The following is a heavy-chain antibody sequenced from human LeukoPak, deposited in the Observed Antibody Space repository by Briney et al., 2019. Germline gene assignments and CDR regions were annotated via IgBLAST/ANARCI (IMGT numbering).Heavy chain of an antibody. CDR1: GYSISSGYY. Sequence: SSETLSLTCTVSGYSISSGYYWGWIRQPPGQGLEWIGSIYHSGSTYCNPSLKSRVTISVDTSKNQFSLKLSSVTAADTAVYYCAREIVLLPAAVNWLDPWGQGTLVTVSS. J-gene: IGHJ5*02. V-gene: IGHV4-38-2*02. CDR2: IYHSGST. D-gene: IGHD2-2*01. CDR3: AREIVLLPAAVNWLDP.